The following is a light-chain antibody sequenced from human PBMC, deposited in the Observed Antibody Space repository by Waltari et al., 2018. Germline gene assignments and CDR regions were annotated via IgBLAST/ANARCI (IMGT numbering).Light chain of an antibody. CDR3: ASFISSTSGV. Sequence: QSALTQPDSVSGSPGQTITISCTGTSSDVGDYKYVSWYQQYPGKAPKVIIYDAINRPSGVSYRFSGSKSGNSASLTISGLQAEDEAHYFCASFISSTSGVFGGGTRLTVL. CDR1: SSDVGDYKY. CDR2: DAI. V-gene: IGLV2-14*03. J-gene: IGLJ2*01.